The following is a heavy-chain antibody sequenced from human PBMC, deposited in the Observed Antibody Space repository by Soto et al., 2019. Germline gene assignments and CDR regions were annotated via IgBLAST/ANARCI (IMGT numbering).Heavy chain of an antibody. Sequence: QVPLVESGGGVVQSGRSLRLSCAASEFPFSSYGMHWVRQAPGKGLEWVAVISHDGSTKYYADSVKGRFTISRDNSKNTLYLQMNSLRAEDTAVYYCAKPFQRSGYYYDFWYFDLWGRGTLVTVSS. CDR3: AKPFQRSGYYYDFWYFDL. D-gene: IGHD3-22*01. CDR2: ISHDGSTK. CDR1: EFPFSSYG. V-gene: IGHV3-30*18. J-gene: IGHJ2*01.